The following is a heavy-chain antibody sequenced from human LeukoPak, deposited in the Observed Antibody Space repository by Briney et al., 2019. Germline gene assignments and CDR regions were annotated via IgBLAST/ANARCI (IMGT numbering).Heavy chain of an antibody. D-gene: IGHD1-26*01. CDR2: IYHSGST. J-gene: IGHJ4*02. CDR1: GYSISSGYY. CDR3: ASRSGSYYFFDY. Sequence: SETLSLTCTVSGYSISSGYYWGWIRQPPGKGLEWIGSIYHSGSTYYNPFLKSRVTISVDTSKNQFSLKLSSVTAADTAVYYCASRSGSYYFFDYWGQGTLVTVSS. V-gene: IGHV4-38-2*02.